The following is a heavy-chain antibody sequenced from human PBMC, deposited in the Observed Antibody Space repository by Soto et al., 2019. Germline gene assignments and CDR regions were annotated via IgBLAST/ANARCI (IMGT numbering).Heavy chain of an antibody. V-gene: IGHV3-23*01. Sequence: PGVSMRLSCAASGFTFSSYAMSWVRQAPGKGLEWVSAISGSGGSTYYADSVKGRFTISRDNSKNTLYLQMNSLGAEDTAVYYCAKGIYYDRPTHDAFDIWGQGTMVTVSS. J-gene: IGHJ3*02. CDR2: ISGSGGST. CDR1: GFTFSSYA. CDR3: AKGIYYDRPTHDAFDI. D-gene: IGHD3-22*01.